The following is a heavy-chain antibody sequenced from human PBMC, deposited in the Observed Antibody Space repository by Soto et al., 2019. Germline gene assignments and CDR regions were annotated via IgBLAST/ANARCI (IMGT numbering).Heavy chain of an antibody. CDR3: AKEVNYDFWSGYYPYYYYGMDV. CDR2: ISGSGGST. D-gene: IGHD3-3*01. CDR1: GFTFSSYA. Sequence: GGSLRLSCAASGFTFSSYAMSWVRQAPGKGLEWVSAISGSGGSTYYADSVEGRFTISRDNSKNTLYLQMNSLRAEDTAVYYCAKEVNYDFWSGYYPYYYYGMDVWGQGTTVTVSS. J-gene: IGHJ6*02. V-gene: IGHV3-23*01.